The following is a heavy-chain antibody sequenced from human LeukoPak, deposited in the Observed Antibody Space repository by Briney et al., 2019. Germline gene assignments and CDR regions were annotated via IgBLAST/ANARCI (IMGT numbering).Heavy chain of an antibody. CDR2: VNPDGSST. J-gene: IGHJ4*02. CDR1: GFTFSRYW. V-gene: IGHV3-74*01. Sequence: GGSLRLSCAASGFTFSRYWVHWVRQVPGKGLVWVSRVNPDGSSTTYADSVKGRVTTSRDNAKNTLYLQMDRLRVEDTAVYFCARGGSSGDYWGQGILVTVSS. D-gene: IGHD3-10*01. CDR3: ARGGSSGDY.